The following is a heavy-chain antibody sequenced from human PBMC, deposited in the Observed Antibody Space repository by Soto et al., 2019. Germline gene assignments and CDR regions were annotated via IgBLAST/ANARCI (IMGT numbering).Heavy chain of an antibody. D-gene: IGHD5-12*01. V-gene: IGHV3-7*03. Sequence: VQLVESGGDLVQPGGSLRLSCVGSGFTFSSYWMGWGRQTPGKGLEWVATIKADGTEKYYVDSVKGRFTFSRDNAKTSVYLQMSSLRAEDTAVYYCVTAVRGYTDNGDLWGQGTTVTVSS. CDR1: GFTFSSYW. CDR3: VTAVRGYTDNGDL. J-gene: IGHJ6*02. CDR2: IKADGTEK.